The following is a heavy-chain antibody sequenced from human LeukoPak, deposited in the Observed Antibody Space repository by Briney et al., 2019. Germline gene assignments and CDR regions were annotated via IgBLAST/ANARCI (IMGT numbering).Heavy chain of an antibody. J-gene: IGHJ4*02. V-gene: IGHV4-30-2*01. CDR1: GGSISSGGYY. D-gene: IGHD3-3*01. CDR2: IYHSGST. Sequence: SETLSLTCTVSGGSISSGGYYWSWIRQPPGKGLGWIGYIYHSGSTYYNPSLKSRVTISVDRSKNQFSLKLSSVTAADTAVYYCARDPDYDFWSGYLDWGQGTLVTVSS. CDR3: ARDPDYDFWSGYLD.